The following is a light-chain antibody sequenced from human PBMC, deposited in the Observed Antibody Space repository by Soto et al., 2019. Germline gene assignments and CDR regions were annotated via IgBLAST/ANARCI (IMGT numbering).Light chain of an antibody. J-gene: IGLJ1*01. Sequence: ALTQPASVSGSPGQSITISCTGTSSDVGGYNYVSWYQQHPGKAPKLMIYDVSNRPSGVSNRFSGSKSGNTASLTISGLQPEDEADYYCSSYTISSTHYVFGTGTKLTVL. CDR2: DVS. CDR3: SSYTISSTHYV. V-gene: IGLV2-14*01. CDR1: SSDVGGYNY.